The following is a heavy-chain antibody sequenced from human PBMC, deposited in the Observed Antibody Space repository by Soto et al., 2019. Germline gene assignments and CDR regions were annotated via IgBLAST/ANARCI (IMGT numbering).Heavy chain of an antibody. CDR3: ASHEGFRRNAFDI. V-gene: IGHV4-59*08. CDR2: IYYSGST. Sequence: SETXSLTCTVSGGSISSYYWSWIRQPPGKGLEWIGYIYYSGSTNYNPSLKSRVTISVDTSKNQFSLKLSSVTAADTAVYYCASHEGFRRNAFDIWGQGTMVTVSS. J-gene: IGHJ3*02. CDR1: GGSISSYY. D-gene: IGHD3-3*01.